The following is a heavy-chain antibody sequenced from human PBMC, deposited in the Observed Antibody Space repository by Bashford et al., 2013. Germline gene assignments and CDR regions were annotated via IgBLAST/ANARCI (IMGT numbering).Heavy chain of an antibody. V-gene: IGHV3-30-3*01. J-gene: IGHJ4*02. CDR1: GFTFGNDA. Sequence: GSLRLSCTASGFTFGNDAIGWVRQAPGKGLEWVSVTSFDDNNKYYADSVKGRFTISRDNSRNTLFLQMNSLRGEDTAVYYCVREYTSSWHGPFDTWGQGTLVTSPQ. CDR3: VREYTSSWHGPFDT. D-gene: IGHD6-13*01. CDR2: TSFDDNNK.